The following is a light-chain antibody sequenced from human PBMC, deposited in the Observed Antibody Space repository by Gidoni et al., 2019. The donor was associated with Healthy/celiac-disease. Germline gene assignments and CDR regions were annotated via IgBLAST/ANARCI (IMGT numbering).Light chain of an antibody. CDR1: QGISSY. Sequence: DIQFTQSPSFLSASVVDRVTITCRASQGISSYLAWYQQKPGKAPKLLIYAASTLQSGVPSRFSGSGSGTEFNLTISSLQPEDFATYYCQQLNSYPRGFTFGPGTKVDIK. V-gene: IGKV1-9*01. CDR3: QQLNSYPRGFT. J-gene: IGKJ3*01. CDR2: AAS.